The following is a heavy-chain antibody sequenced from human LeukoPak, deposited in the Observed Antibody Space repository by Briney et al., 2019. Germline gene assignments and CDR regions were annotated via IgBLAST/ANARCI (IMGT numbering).Heavy chain of an antibody. CDR2: IYTSGST. CDR1: GGSISSYY. V-gene: IGHV4-4*07. J-gene: IGHJ4*02. CDR3: ARETPYYDILTGYYPAAFDY. D-gene: IGHD3-9*01. Sequence: PSETLSLTCTVSGGSISSYYWSWIRQPAGKGLEWIGRIYTSGSTNYNASLKSRVTMSVDTSKNQFSLKLSSVTAADTAVYYCARETPYYDILTGYYPAAFDYWGQGTLVTVSS.